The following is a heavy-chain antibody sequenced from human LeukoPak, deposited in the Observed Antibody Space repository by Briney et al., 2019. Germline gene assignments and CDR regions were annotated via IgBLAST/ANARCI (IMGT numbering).Heavy chain of an antibody. V-gene: IGHV4-59*12. J-gene: IGHJ3*02. CDR2: IYYSGST. D-gene: IGHD6-19*01. CDR3: ARNVAVAGTTPPAAFDI. CDR1: GGSISNYY. Sequence: SETLSLTCTVSGGSISNYYWSWIRQPPGKGLEWIGYIYYSGSTNYNPSLKSRVTISVDTSKNQFSLKLSSVTAADTAVYYCARNVAVAGTTPPAAFDIWGQGTMVTVSS.